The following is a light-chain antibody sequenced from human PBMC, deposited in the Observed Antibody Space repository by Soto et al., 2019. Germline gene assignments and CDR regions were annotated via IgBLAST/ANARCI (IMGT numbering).Light chain of an antibody. Sequence: DIQMTQSPSSLSASVGDRVSITCRASQSISNSLNWYQQKPGKAPKVVIYAASNLQGGGPARFSGSGSETDFTLTISSLQPEDFATYYSQQTYSVSRVTFGPGTKVDIK. CDR2: AAS. CDR1: QSISNS. CDR3: QQTYSVSRVT. J-gene: IGKJ3*01. V-gene: IGKV1-39*01.